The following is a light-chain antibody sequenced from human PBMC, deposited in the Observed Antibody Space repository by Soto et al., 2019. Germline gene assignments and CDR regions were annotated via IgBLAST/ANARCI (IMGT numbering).Light chain of an antibody. Sequence: QPVLTQPPSVSGAPGQRVTISCTGSSSNIGAGYDVQWYQQLPGTAPKVLIYGNSNRPSGVPDRFSGSKSGTSASLAITGLQAEDEADYYCQSYDSNLSGYVFGTGTKLTVL. CDR1: SSNIGAGYD. CDR3: QSYDSNLSGYV. CDR2: GNS. V-gene: IGLV1-40*01. J-gene: IGLJ1*01.